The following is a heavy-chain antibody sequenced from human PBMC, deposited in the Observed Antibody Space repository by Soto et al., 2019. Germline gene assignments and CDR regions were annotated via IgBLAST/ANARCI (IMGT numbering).Heavy chain of an antibody. Sequence: GASVKVSCKASGYTFTSYGISWVRQAPGQGLEWMGWISAYNGNTNYAQKLQGRVTMTTDTSTSTAYMELRSLRSDDTAVYYCAILSFVVVVAEGFDYWGQGTLVTVSS. D-gene: IGHD2-15*01. CDR2: ISAYNGNT. J-gene: IGHJ4*02. CDR3: AILSFVVVVAEGFDY. V-gene: IGHV1-18*01. CDR1: GYTFTSYG.